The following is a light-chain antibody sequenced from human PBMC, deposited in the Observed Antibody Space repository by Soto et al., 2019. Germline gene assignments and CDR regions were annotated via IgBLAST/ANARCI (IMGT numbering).Light chain of an antibody. CDR3: QQYNNWPVA. CDR2: GAS. Sequence: EIVMTQSPATLSVSPGERATLSCRASQSVSSKLAWYQQKPGQAPRLLIYGASTRATGIPARLSGSGSGTEFTLTISSLQSEDFAVYYCQQYNNWPVAFGQGTKV. CDR1: QSVSSK. J-gene: IGKJ1*01. V-gene: IGKV3-15*01.